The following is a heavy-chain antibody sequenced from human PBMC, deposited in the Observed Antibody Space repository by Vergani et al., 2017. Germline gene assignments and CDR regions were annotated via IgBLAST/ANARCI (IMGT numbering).Heavy chain of an antibody. J-gene: IGHJ4*02. V-gene: IGHV3-30*03. CDR2: ISYDGTQK. Sequence: QVHLVESGGGVVQPGRSLRLSCVVSGFTSSYYGMHWVRQAPGKGLEWVAVISYDGTQKYYADSVKGRFTISRDNSKSTLYLQMNSLRTEDTAVYYCARAMTGIAAAEDYWGQGTLVTVSS. D-gene: IGHD6-13*01. CDR3: ARAMTGIAAAEDY. CDR1: GFTSSYYG.